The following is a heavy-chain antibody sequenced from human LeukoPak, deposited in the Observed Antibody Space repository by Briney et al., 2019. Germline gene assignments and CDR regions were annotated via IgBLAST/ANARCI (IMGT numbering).Heavy chain of an antibody. CDR2: MNPNSGNT. CDR1: GYTFTSYD. J-gene: IGHJ4*02. Sequence: GASVKVSCKASGYTFTSYDINRVRQATGQGLECMGWMNPNSGNTGYAQKFQCRVTMPRNTSISTAYMELSSLRSEDTAVYYCITMVPGESDFDYWGQGTLVTVSS. V-gene: IGHV1-8*01. D-gene: IGHD3-10*01. CDR3: ITMVPGESDFDY.